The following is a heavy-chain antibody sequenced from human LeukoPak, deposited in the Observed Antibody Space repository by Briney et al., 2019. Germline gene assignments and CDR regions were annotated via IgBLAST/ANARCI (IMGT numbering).Heavy chain of an antibody. J-gene: IGHJ4*02. V-gene: IGHV3-11*01. D-gene: IGHD6-25*01. CDR3: ARRYTSGWTFDY. Sequence: GGSLRLSCAVSGFTFSDYYMSWIRQAPGKGLEWVSYISGSGSTIYYADSVKGRFTISRDNAKNSLYLQMDSLRAEDTAVYCCARRYTSGWTFDYWGQGTLVTVS. CDR2: ISGSGSTI. CDR1: GFTFSDYY.